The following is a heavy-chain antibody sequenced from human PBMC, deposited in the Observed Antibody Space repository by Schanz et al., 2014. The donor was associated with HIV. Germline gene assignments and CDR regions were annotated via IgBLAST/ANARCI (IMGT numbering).Heavy chain of an antibody. CDR1: GGSFSGYY. D-gene: IGHD6-13*01. CDR2: INHSGST. CDR3: ARDSTMDYFDY. Sequence: QVQLQQWGAGLLKPSETLSLTCAVYGGSFSGYYWTWIRQPPGKGLEWIGRINHSGSTNYNPSLKSRVTISVDTSRDQFSLKLSSVTAADTAVYYCARDSTMDYFDYWGQGTLVTVSS. J-gene: IGHJ4*02. V-gene: IGHV4-34*01.